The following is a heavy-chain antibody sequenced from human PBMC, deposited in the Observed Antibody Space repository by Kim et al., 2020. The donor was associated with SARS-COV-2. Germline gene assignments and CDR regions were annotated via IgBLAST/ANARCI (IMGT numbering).Heavy chain of an antibody. CDR2: ISAYNGNT. CDR3: AREYGIAAAGRYYYYGMDV. V-gene: IGHV1-18*01. CDR1: GYTFTSYG. J-gene: IGHJ6*02. Sequence: ASVKVSCKASGYTFTSYGISWVRQAPGQGLEWMGWISAYNGNTNYAQKLQGRVTMTTDTSTSTAYMELRSLRSDDTAVYYCAREYGIAAAGRYYYYGMDVWGQLTTVTVSS. D-gene: IGHD6-13*01.